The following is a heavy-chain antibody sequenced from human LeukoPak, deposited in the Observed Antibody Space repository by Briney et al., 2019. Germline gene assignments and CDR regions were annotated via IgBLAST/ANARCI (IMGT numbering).Heavy chain of an antibody. CDR1: GDSISSGSYY. CDR2: IYTSGST. CDR3: ARAPPGYSYGYRLVQAPLGGLAHYFDY. D-gene: IGHD5-18*01. Sequence: SQTLSLTCSVSGDSISSGSYYWSWIRQPAGKGLEWIGRIYTSGSTNYIPSLKSRLTISVDTSKNQFSLRLSSVTAADTAVYYCARAPPGYSYGYRLVQAPLGGLAHYFDYWGQGTLVTVSS. V-gene: IGHV4-61*02. J-gene: IGHJ4*02.